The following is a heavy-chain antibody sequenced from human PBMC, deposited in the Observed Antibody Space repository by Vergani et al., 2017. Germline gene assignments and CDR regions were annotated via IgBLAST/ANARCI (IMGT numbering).Heavy chain of an antibody. V-gene: IGHV3-11*06. CDR3: ARAVVVADTAIAYLDF. Sequence: QVQLVESGGGLVMPGGSLRLSCAASGFSFSDYYMSWIRQAPGKGLEWLSSISSSGTYTTYADSVKGRFTMSRDNAMSSLFLQMNSLRVEDMTVYYCARAVVVADTAIAYLDFWGQGSLVTVSS. J-gene: IGHJ4*02. CDR1: GFSFSDYY. CDR2: ISSSGTYT. D-gene: IGHD5-18*01.